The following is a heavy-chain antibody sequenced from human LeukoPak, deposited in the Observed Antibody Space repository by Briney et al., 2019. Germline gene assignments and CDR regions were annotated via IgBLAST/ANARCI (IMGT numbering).Heavy chain of an antibody. Sequence: ASVKVSCKASGYTFTNYDINWVRQATGQGLEWMGWMNPNSGNTGYAQKFQGRVTMTRNTSISTAYMELSSLRSEDTAVYYCARVPHCSTTSCYGTIDYWGQGTLVTVSS. V-gene: IGHV1-8*01. CDR1: GYTFTNYD. D-gene: IGHD2-2*01. J-gene: IGHJ4*02. CDR3: ARVPHCSTTSCYGTIDY. CDR2: MNPNSGNT.